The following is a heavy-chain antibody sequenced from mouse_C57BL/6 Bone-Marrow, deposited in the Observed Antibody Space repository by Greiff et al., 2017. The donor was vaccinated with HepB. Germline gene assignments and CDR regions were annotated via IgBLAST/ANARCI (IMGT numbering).Heavy chain of an antibody. J-gene: IGHJ4*01. Sequence: EVQGVESGGGLVQPGGSLKLSCAASGFTFSDYYMYWVRQTPEKRLEWVAYISNGGGSTYYPDTVKGRFTISRDNAKNTLYLQMSRLKSEDTAMYYCARKDAMDYWGQGTSVTVSS. CDR1: GFTFSDYY. V-gene: IGHV5-12*01. CDR3: ARKDAMDY. CDR2: ISNGGGST.